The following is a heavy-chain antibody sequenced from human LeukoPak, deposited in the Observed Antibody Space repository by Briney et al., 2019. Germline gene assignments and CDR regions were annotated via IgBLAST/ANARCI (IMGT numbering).Heavy chain of an antibody. CDR1: GYSFTDYW. V-gene: IGHV5-51*01. Sequence: GESLKISCKDSGYSFTDYWIGWVRQMPGKGLEWMGIIYPGDSDTRYSPSFQGQVTISADKSISTAYLQWSSLKASDTAMYYCARRRYYGSGSYFYFDYWGQGTLVTVSS. CDR2: IYPGDSDT. CDR3: ARRRYYGSGSYFYFDY. D-gene: IGHD3-10*01. J-gene: IGHJ4*02.